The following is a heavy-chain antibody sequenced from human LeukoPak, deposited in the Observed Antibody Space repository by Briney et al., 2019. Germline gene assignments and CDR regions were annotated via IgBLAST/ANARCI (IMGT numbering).Heavy chain of an antibody. CDR3: ARHHYDFWRMQAFDI. J-gene: IGHJ3*02. Sequence: TSQTLSLTCTVSGGSISSGDYYWSWIRQPPGKGLEWIGYIYYSGSTYYNPSLKSRVTISVDTSKNQFSLKLSSVTAADTAVYYCARHHYDFWRMQAFDIWGQGTMVTVSS. CDR1: GGSISSGDYY. CDR2: IYYSGST. D-gene: IGHD3-3*01. V-gene: IGHV4-30-4*01.